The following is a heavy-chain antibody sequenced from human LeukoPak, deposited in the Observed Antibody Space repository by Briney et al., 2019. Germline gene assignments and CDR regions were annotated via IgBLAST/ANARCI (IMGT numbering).Heavy chain of an antibody. J-gene: IGHJ5*02. V-gene: IGHV4-38-2*02. Sequence: SETLSLTCTVSGYSISSGYYWGWIRQPPGKGLEWIGSIYHSGSTYYNPSLKSRVTISLDTSKNQFSLKLSSVTAADTAVYYCAREAGYYGSGSKDWFDPWGQGTLVTVSS. CDR1: GYSISSGYY. CDR3: AREAGYYGSGSKDWFDP. CDR2: IYHSGST. D-gene: IGHD3-10*01.